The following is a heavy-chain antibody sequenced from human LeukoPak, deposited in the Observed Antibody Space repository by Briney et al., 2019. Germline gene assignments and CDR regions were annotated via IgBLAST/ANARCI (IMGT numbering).Heavy chain of an antibody. CDR3: ARLYDYVSYYGMDV. J-gene: IGHJ6*02. V-gene: IGHV1-8*01. CDR1: GYTFTSYD. D-gene: IGHD3-16*01. CDR2: MNPNSGNT. Sequence: ASVKVSCKASGYTFTSYDINWVRQATGQGLEWMGWMNPNSGNTGYAQKFQGRVTMTRNTSISTAYMELSSLRSEDTAMYYCARLYDYVSYYGMDVWGRGTTVTVSS.